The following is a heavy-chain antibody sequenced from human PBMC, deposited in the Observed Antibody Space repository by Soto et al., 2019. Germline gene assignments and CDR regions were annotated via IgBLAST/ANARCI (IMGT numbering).Heavy chain of an antibody. Sequence: GGSLRLSCVASGFTVDDYAMHWVRQAPGKGLEWVSGIGANGDNVDYADSVKGRFTVSRDNAKNSLFLQMNSLRPEDTALYYCAKDMKWGGMTTIHYFDSWGQGT. J-gene: IGHJ4*02. CDR1: GFTVDDYA. V-gene: IGHV3-9*01. D-gene: IGHD4-17*01. CDR2: IGANGDNV. CDR3: AKDMKWGGMTTIHYFDS.